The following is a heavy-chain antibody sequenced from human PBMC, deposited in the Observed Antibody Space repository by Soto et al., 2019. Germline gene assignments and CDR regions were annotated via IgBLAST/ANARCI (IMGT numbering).Heavy chain of an antibody. J-gene: IGHJ4*02. Sequence: QITLKESGPTLVKPTQPLTLTCTFSGFSLSTSGVGVGWIRQPPGKALEWLALIYWDDDKRYSPSLKSRLTITKDTSKNQVVLTMTNMDPVDTATYYCSHRLSRTPASGSGSWGPYYFDYWGQGTLVTVSS. CDR1: GFSLSTSGVG. CDR3: SHRLSRTPASGSGSWGPYYFDY. CDR2: IYWDDDK. V-gene: IGHV2-5*02. D-gene: IGHD3-10*01.